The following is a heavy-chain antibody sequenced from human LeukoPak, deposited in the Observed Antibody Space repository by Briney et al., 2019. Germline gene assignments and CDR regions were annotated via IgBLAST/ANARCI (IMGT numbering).Heavy chain of an antibody. D-gene: IGHD3-3*01. CDR2: INHSGST. CDR3: ARGQPYTIFGVVIIRHYYYYMDV. J-gene: IGHJ6*03. Sequence: PSETLFLTCAVYGGSFSGYYWSWIRQPPGKGLEWIGEINHSGSTNYNPSLKSRVTISVDTSKNQFSLKLSSVTAADTAVYYCARGQPYTIFGVVIIRHYYYYMDVWGKGTTVTVSS. CDR1: GGSFSGYY. V-gene: IGHV4-34*01.